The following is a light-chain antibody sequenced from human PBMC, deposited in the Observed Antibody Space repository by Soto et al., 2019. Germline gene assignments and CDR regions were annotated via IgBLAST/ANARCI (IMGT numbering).Light chain of an antibody. J-gene: IGKJ4*01. Sequence: DTQMTQSPSSVSASVGDRVTITCRASQGVNAWLAWYQKKPGKAPELLIYEASTLHSGVPSRFSGSVSGTDFTLTITSLQPEDFATNYCQQDNSFPLTFGGGTKVEVQ. CDR3: QQDNSFPLT. CDR2: EAS. V-gene: IGKV1-12*01. CDR1: QGVNAW.